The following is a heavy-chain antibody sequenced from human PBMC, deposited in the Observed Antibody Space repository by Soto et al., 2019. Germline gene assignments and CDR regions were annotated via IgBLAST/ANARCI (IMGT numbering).Heavy chain of an antibody. CDR3: ARDFGSSWYPGNYGMDV. Sequence: PGGSLRLSCAASGFTFSSYSMNWVRQAPGKGLEWVSSISSSSSYIYYADSVKGRFTISRDNAKNSLYLQMNSLRAEDTAVYYCARDFGSSWYPGNYGMDVWGQGTTVTVSS. J-gene: IGHJ6*02. CDR1: GFTFSSYS. CDR2: ISSSSSYI. D-gene: IGHD6-13*01. V-gene: IGHV3-21*01.